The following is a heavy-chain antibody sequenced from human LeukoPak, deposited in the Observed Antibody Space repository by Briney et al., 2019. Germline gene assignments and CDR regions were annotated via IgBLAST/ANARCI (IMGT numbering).Heavy chain of an antibody. J-gene: IGHJ6*03. CDR3: ARWSGSVTARNYYYYMDV. V-gene: IGHV4-61*02. CDR2: IYTSGTT. Sequence: SQTLSLTCTASGGSVRRGNYYWTWIRQPAGSGLEWIGRIYTSGTTDYNPSLRTRVTISVDASRNQFSLNLSSVTAADTAVYYCARWSGSVTARNYYYYMDVWGEGTTVTVSS. CDR1: GGSVRRGNYY. D-gene: IGHD6-6*01.